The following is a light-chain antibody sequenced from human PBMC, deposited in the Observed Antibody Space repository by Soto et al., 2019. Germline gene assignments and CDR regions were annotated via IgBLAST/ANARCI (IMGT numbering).Light chain of an antibody. J-gene: IGKJ5*01. V-gene: IGKV1-27*01. CDR3: QKYNTAPYT. Sequence: DFQMTQSPSSLSASVGDTVTLTCRASQGFTNYLAWYQQKRGKAPKLLIYAASTLQSGVPPRFSGSGSGTHFTLTISSLQPEDAATYYCQKYNTAPYTFGQGTRLEIK. CDR1: QGFTNY. CDR2: AAS.